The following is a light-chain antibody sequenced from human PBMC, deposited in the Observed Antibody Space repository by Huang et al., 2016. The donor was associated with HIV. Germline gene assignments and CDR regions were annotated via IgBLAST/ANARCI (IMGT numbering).Light chain of an antibody. CDR3: QQYNRFYT. CDR2: TAS. V-gene: IGKV1-5*03. J-gene: IGKJ2*01. CDR1: QSVGNW. Sequence: DIQMTQSPSTLSASVGDRVTITCRASQSVGNWLAWYQQKPGQAPKLLIYTASTLQNGVPSRFSGSGSETEFTLTINSLQPDDFATYYCQQYNRFYTFVQGTRLDIK.